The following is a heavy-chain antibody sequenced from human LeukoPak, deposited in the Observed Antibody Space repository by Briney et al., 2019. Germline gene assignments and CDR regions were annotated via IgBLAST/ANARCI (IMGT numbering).Heavy chain of an antibody. J-gene: IGHJ4*02. Sequence: SETLSVTCTVSGGSISSYYWSWIRQPPGKGLEWIGYIYYSGSTNYNPSLKSRVTISVDTSKNQFSLKLSSVTAADTAVYYCARGDGSGCSPFDYWGQGTRV. CDR1: GGSISSYY. CDR2: IYYSGST. D-gene: IGHD6-19*01. CDR3: ARGDGSGCSPFDY. V-gene: IGHV4-59*01.